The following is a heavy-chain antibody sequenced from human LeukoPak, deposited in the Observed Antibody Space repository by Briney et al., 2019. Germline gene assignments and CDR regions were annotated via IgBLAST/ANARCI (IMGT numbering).Heavy chain of an antibody. CDR1: GFTFSSYV. CDR3: AKRDYDILTGYYVWGSYRYTYYFDY. D-gene: IGHD3-16*02. V-gene: IGHV3-23*01. Sequence: GGSLRLSCAASGFTFSSYVMSWVRQAPGKGLEWVSAISGSGGSTYYADSVKGRFTISRDNSKNTLYLQMNSLRAEDTAVYYCAKRDYDILTGYYVWGSYRYTYYFDYWGQGTLVTVSS. J-gene: IGHJ4*02. CDR2: ISGSGGST.